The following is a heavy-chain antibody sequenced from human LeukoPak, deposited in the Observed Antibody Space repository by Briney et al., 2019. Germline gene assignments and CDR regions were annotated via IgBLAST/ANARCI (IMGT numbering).Heavy chain of an antibody. Sequence: GGSLRLSCAASGFAFSSYSMNWVRQAPGKGLEWVSSISSGSSFKYYADSVKGRFTISRDNAKNSLYLQMNSLRAEDTALYYCAGTDSGIYSRWFDYWGQGTLVTVSS. V-gene: IGHV3-21*01. J-gene: IGHJ4*02. CDR1: GFAFSSYS. D-gene: IGHD1-26*01. CDR3: AGTDSGIYSRWFDY. CDR2: ISSGSSFK.